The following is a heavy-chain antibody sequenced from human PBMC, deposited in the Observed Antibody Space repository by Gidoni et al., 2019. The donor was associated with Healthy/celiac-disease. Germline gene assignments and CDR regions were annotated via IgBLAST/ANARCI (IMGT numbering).Heavy chain of an antibody. D-gene: IGHD2-2*01. CDR2: ISYDGSNK. V-gene: IGHV3-30*18. CDR1: GFTFSSYG. CDR3: AKDGVPAASDYYYYMDV. Sequence: QVQLVESGGGVVQPGRSLRLSCAASGFTFSSYGMHWVRQAPGKGLEWVAVISYDGSNKYYADSLKGRFTISRDNSKNTLYLQMNSLRAEDTAVYYCAKDGVPAASDYYYYMDVWGKGTTVTVSS. J-gene: IGHJ6*03.